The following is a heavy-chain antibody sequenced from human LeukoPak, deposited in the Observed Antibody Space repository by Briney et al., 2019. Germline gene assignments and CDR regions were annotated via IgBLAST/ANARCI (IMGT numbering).Heavy chain of an antibody. J-gene: IGHJ6*02. CDR3: ARDRYYYDSSGSHPEYYYYGMDV. CDR1: GFTFSSYG. Sequence: PGGSLRLSCAASGFTFSSYGMHWVRQAPGKGLEWVAVIWYDGSNKYYADSVKGRFTISRDNSKNTLYLQMNSLRAEDTAVYYCARDRYYYDSSGSHPEYYYYGMDVWGQGTTVTVSS. D-gene: IGHD3-22*01. CDR2: IWYDGSNK. V-gene: IGHV3-33*01.